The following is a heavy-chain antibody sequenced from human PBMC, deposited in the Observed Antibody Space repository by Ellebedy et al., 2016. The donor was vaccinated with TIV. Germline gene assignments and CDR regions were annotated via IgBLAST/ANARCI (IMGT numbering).Heavy chain of an antibody. CDR2: IYYSGST. V-gene: IGHV4-59*01. D-gene: IGHD3-10*01. J-gene: IGHJ4*02. CDR1: GGSISSYY. Sequence: SETLSLTXTVSGGSISSYYWSWIRQPPGKGLEWIGYIYYSGSTNYNPSLKSRVTISVDTSKNQFSLKLSSVTAADTAVYYCARDGALGGTMVRGVTVWGQGTLVTVSS. CDR3: ARDGALGGTMVRGVTV.